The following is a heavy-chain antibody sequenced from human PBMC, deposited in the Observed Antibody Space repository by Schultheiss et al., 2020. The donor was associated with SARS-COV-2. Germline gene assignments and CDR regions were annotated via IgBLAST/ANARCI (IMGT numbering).Heavy chain of an antibody. CDR1: GYSISSGYY. V-gene: IGHV4-38-2*01. D-gene: IGHD6-13*01. J-gene: IGHJ2*01. Sequence: SETLSLTCAVSGYSISSGYYWGWIRQPPGKGLEWIGRIYASGSTNYNPSLKSRVTISVDTSKNQFSLKLSSVTAADTAVYYCARGRPGIAAAGPSYWYFDLWGRGTLVTVSS. CDR2: IYASGST. CDR3: ARGRPGIAAAGPSYWYFDL.